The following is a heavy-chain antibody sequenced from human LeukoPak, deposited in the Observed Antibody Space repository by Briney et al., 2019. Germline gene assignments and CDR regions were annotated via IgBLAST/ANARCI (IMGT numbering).Heavy chain of an antibody. CDR2: INPSGGST. CDR1: GYTFTSYY. Sequence: ASVKVSCKASGYTFTSYYMHWVRQSPGQGLGWMGIINPSGGSTSYAQKFQGSVTMTRDMSTSTVYMELSSLRSEDTAVYYCARGHSGSSVEDWGQGTLVTVSS. V-gene: IGHV1-46*01. D-gene: IGHD1-26*01. CDR3: ARGHSGSSVED. J-gene: IGHJ4*01.